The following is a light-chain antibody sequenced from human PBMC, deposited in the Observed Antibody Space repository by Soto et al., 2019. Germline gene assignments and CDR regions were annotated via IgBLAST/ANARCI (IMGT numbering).Light chain of an antibody. CDR2: LGS. V-gene: IGKV2-28*01. J-gene: IGKJ4*01. CDR3: VQALQTPLT. Sequence: DIVMTQSPLSLPVTPGEPASISCRSSQSLLHSNGYNYLDWYLQKPGQSPQLLIYLGSNRASGVPARFRGSGSGTDFTLKISRVEAEDVGVYYCVQALQTPLTFGGGTKVELK. CDR1: QSLLHSNGYNY.